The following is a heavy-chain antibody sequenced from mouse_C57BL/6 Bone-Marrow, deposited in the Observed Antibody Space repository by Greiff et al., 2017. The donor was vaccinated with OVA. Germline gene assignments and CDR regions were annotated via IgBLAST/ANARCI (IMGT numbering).Heavy chain of an antibody. V-gene: IGHV2-2*01. J-gene: IGHJ4*01. CDR3: ARNERLRRGGYAMDY. CDR1: GFSLTSYG. Sequence: VMLVESGPGLVQPSQSLSITCTVSGFSLTSYGVHWVRQSPGKGLEWLGVIWSGGSTDYNAAFISRLSISKDNSKSQVFFKMNSLQADDTAIYYCARNERLRRGGYAMDYWGQGTSVTVSS. CDR2: IWSGGST. D-gene: IGHD2-4*01.